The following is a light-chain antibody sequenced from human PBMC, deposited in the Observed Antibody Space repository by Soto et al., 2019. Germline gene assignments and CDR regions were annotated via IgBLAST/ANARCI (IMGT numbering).Light chain of an antibody. V-gene: IGKV1-5*01. CDR1: QSISSW. J-gene: IGKJ2*01. CDR3: QQYNSYSYT. CDR2: DAS. Sequence: DIQMTQSPSTLSASVGDRVPITCRASQSISSWLAWYQQKPGKAPKLLIYDASSLESGVPSRFSGSGSGTEVTLTISSLQPDDFATYYFQQYNSYSYTFGQGTRLEIK.